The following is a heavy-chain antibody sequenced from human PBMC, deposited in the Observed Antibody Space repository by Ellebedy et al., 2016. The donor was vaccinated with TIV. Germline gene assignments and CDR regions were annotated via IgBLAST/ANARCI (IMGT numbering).Heavy chain of an antibody. CDR3: ARTSSDRGPYYFDY. CDR2: SRDKPHSYTT. CDR1: GFTFSDYY. V-gene: IGHV3-72*01. J-gene: IGHJ4*02. Sequence: GESLKISXAASGFTFSDYYIDWVRQAPGKGLEWVGRSRDKPHSYTTEYAASVKGRFTVSRDDSKNSLYLQMNSLKTEDTAVYYCARTSSDRGPYYFDYWGQGTLVTVSS. D-gene: IGHD1-14*01.